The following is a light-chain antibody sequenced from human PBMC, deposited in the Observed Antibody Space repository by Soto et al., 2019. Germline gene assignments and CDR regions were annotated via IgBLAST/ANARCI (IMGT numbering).Light chain of an antibody. CDR3: QQYNSYWWT. Sequence: DIQMTQSPPTLSASVGDRVTITSRASQSISNWLAWYQQKPGKAPNLLIYKASSLESGVPPRFSGSGSGTEFTLTISSLQPDDFATYYCQQYNSYWWTFGQGTKVEIK. J-gene: IGKJ1*01. V-gene: IGKV1-5*03. CDR1: QSISNW. CDR2: KAS.